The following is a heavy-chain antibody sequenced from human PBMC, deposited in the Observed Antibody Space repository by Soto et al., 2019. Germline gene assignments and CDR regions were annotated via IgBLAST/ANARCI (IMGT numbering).Heavy chain of an antibody. Sequence: VASGKVSCKASGYTFTRYDMHWVRQAPGRGLEWMGIINPSGGSTSYAQKFQGRVTMTRDTSTSTVYMELSSLRSEDTAVYYCARETYYYVSGSSSVVGPWGQGTLVTVSS. CDR3: ARETYYYVSGSSSVVGP. CDR2: INPSGGST. J-gene: IGHJ5*02. V-gene: IGHV1-46*01. CDR1: GYTFTRYD. D-gene: IGHD3-10*01.